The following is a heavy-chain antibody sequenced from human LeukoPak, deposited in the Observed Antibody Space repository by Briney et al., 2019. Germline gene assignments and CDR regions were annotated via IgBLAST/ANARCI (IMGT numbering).Heavy chain of an antibody. D-gene: IGHD4-17*01. V-gene: IGHV1-2*02. CDR3: AAGVTTVTTRIKR. CDR1: GYTFTGYY. CDR2: INPNSGGT. J-gene: IGHJ4*02. Sequence: ASVKVSCKASGYTFTGYYMHWVRQAPGQGLEWMGWINPNSGGTNYAQKLQGRVTMTRDTSISTAYMELSGLRSDDTAVYYCAAGVTTVTTRIKRWGQGTLVTVSS.